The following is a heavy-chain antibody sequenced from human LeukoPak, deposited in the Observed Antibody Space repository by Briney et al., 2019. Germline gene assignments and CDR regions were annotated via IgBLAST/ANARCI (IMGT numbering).Heavy chain of an antibody. CDR2: MNPYSGNT. D-gene: IGHD3-16*02. V-gene: IGHV1-8*03. Sequence: ASVKVSCKASGYTFTTYDINWVRQATGQGLEWMGWMNPYSGNTGYAQKFQGRVSITKNTSMSTAYMELSSLRSEDTAVYYCVRGDVWGTYRSHYFDYWGQGTLVTVSS. CDR1: GYTFTTYD. CDR3: VRGDVWGTYRSHYFDY. J-gene: IGHJ4*02.